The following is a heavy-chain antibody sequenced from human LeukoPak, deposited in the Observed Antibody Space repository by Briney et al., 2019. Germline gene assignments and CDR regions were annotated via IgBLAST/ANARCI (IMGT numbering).Heavy chain of an antibody. J-gene: IGHJ4*02. V-gene: IGHV3-21*01. Sequence: GGSLRLSCAASGFNVSSSYMSWVRQAPGKGLEWVSSITSSSGYIYYADSVKGRFTISRDNAKKSLYLQMNSLRAEDTAVYYCAREISSSGCLDYWGQGTLVTVSS. CDR1: GFNVSSSY. CDR3: AREISSSGCLDY. D-gene: IGHD6-25*01. CDR2: ITSSSGYI.